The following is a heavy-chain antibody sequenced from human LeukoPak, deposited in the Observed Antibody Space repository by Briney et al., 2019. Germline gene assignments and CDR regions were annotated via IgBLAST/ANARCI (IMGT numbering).Heavy chain of an antibody. CDR2: IYGGGST. Sequence: GGSLRLSCAASGFTVNNKYMSWVRQAPGKGLDWVSVIYGGGSTHYADSVKGRFTISRDNSKNTLYLQMNSLRAEDTAVYYCARYGGAPDYWGQGTLVTVSS. CDR3: ARYGGAPDY. CDR1: GFTVNNKY. D-gene: IGHD4/OR15-4a*01. V-gene: IGHV3-66*01. J-gene: IGHJ4*02.